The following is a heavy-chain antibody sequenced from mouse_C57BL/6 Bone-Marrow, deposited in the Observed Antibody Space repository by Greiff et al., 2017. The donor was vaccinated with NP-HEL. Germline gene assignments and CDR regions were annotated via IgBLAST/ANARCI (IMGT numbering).Heavy chain of an antibody. CDR3: AFHYYGSSYEGWYFDV. Sequence: EVQLQQSGAELVKPGASVKLSCTASGFNIKDYYMHWVKQRTEQGLEWIGRIDPEDGETKYAPKFQGKSPITADTSSNTAYLQLSSLTSEDTAVYYCAFHYYGSSYEGWYFDVWGTGTTVPVSS. CDR1: GFNIKDYY. D-gene: IGHD1-1*01. J-gene: IGHJ1*03. V-gene: IGHV14-2*01. CDR2: IDPEDGET.